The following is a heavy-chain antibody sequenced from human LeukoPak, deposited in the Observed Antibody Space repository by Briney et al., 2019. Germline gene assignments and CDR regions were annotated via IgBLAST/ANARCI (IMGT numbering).Heavy chain of an antibody. V-gene: IGHV4-34*01. CDR3: ARLGYCSGGSCYGHDAFDI. CDR2: INHSGST. CDR1: GGSFSGYY. Sequence: SETLSLTCAVYGGSFSGYYWSWIRQPPGKGREWMGEINHSGSTNYNPSLKSRVTISVDTSKNQFSLKLSSVTAADTAVYYCARLGYCSGGSCYGHDAFDIWGQGTMVTVSS. J-gene: IGHJ3*02. D-gene: IGHD2-15*01.